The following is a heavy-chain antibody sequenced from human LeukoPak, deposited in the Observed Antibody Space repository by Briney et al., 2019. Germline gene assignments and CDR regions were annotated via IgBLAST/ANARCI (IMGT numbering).Heavy chain of an antibody. CDR1: GGSISSYY. D-gene: IGHD6-13*01. CDR3: ARYLGGLAAAGSYYYYYMDV. V-gene: IGHV4-4*07. J-gene: IGHJ6*03. CDR2: IYTSGST. Sequence: SETLSLTCTVSGGSISSYYGSWIRQPAGKGLEWIGRIYTSGSTNYNPSLKSRVTMSVDTSKNQFSLKLSSVTAADTAVYYCARYLGGLAAAGSYYYYYMDVWGKGTTVTVSS.